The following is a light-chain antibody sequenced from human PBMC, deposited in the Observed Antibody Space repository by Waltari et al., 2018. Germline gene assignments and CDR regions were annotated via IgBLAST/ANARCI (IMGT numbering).Light chain of an antibody. J-gene: IGLJ3*02. V-gene: IGLV2-14*01. CDR1: SRAVGFYDF. Sequence: QSALTQPASVSGSPGQSIPISCTGTSRAVGFYDFVSWFQQHPGKAPKVMIYKVNNRPSGVSNRFSGSKSANTASLTISGLQAEDEADYYCSSYTRRSYWVFGGGTQLTVL. CDR2: KVN. CDR3: SSYTRRSYWV.